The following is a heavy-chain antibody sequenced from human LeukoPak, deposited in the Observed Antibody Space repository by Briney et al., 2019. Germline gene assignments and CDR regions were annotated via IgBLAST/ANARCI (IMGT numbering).Heavy chain of an antibody. V-gene: IGHV4-59*08. CDR2: VYYSGTT. J-gene: IGHJ4*02. Sequence: SETLSLTCTVSGGSITSHYWSWIRQPPGKGLEWIGYVYYSGTTNYNPSLKSRVTISVDTSKNQFSLKLSSVTAADTAVYYCARHMANYYGSGTSDHWGQGTLVTVSS. CDR3: ARHMANYYGSGTSDH. D-gene: IGHD3-10*01. CDR1: GGSITSHY.